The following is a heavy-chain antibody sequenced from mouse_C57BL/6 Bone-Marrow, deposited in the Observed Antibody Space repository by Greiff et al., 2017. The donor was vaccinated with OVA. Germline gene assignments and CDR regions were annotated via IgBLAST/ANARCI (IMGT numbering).Heavy chain of an antibody. CDR3: AGDDYGSSRCYAMDY. V-gene: IGHV5-4*03. Sequence: EVNLVESGGGLVKPGGSLKLSCAASGFTFSSYAMSWVRQTPEKRLEWVATISDGGSYTYYPDNVKGRFTISRDNAKNNLYLQMSHLKSEDTAMYYCAGDDYGSSRCYAMDYWGQGTSVTVSS. D-gene: IGHD1-1*01. CDR1: GFTFSSYA. CDR2: ISDGGSYT. J-gene: IGHJ4*01.